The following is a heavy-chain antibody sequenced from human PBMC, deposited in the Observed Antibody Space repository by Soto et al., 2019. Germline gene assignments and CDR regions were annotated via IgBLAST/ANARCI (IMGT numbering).Heavy chain of an antibody. V-gene: IGHV1-69*12. D-gene: IGHD6-13*01. CDR1: GGTFSSYA. CDR2: IIPIFGTA. Sequence: QVQLVQSGAEVKKPGSSVKVSCKASGGTFSSYAISWVRQAPGQGLEWMGGIIPIFGTANYAQKFQGRVTITADESTSTAYMELGSLRSEDTAVYYCARAIAAAGTYYYYGMDVWGQGTTVTVSS. CDR3: ARAIAAAGTYYYYGMDV. J-gene: IGHJ6*02.